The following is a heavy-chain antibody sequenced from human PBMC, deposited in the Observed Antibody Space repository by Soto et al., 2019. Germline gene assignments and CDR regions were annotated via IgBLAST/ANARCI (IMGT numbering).Heavy chain of an antibody. V-gene: IGHV4-59*08. J-gene: IGHJ5*02. D-gene: IGHD3-22*01. CDR2: MYNTGST. CDR3: ARDYFDSSDYTTNWFDP. Sequence: SETLSLTCTVSGGSISSYYWSWIRQPPGKGLEWIGYMYNTGSTVYNPSLKSRVTISVDTSKNQFSLKLTSVTAADTALYYCARDYFDSSDYTTNWFDPWGQGALVTVSS. CDR1: GGSISSYY.